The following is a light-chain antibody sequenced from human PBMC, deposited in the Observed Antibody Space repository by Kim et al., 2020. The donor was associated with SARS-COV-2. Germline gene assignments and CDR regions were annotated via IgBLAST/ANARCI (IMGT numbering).Light chain of an antibody. Sequence: SASIGERVTITCRASQSIRSWLAWHQQKPGKTPKLLIYEASRLQSEVPSRFSGSGSGTEFTLTISSLQPDDFATYFCQQYLAYPYTFGQGTKLEI. CDR3: QQYLAYPYT. J-gene: IGKJ2*01. CDR2: EAS. V-gene: IGKV1-5*03. CDR1: QSIRSW.